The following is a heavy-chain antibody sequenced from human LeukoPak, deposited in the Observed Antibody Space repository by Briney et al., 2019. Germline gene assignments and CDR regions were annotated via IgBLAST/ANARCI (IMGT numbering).Heavy chain of an antibody. CDR1: GFTFSTYA. D-gene: IGHD2-15*01. J-gene: IGHJ4*02. V-gene: IGHV3-23*01. CDR2: ISGSGTST. Sequence: GSLRLSCAASGFTFSTYAMSWVRQAPGKGLEWVSAISGSGTSTYYADSVQGRFTISRDNSKSTLCLQMNSLRAEDTAVYYCAKQLGYCSDGSCYFPYWGQGTLVTVSS. CDR3: AKQLGYCSDGSCYFPY.